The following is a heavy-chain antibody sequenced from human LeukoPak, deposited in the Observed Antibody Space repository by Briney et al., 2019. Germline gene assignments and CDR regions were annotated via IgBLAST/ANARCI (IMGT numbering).Heavy chain of an antibody. J-gene: IGHJ4*02. V-gene: IGHV3-33*06. CDR3: AKAAQRGFDYSNSLEY. CDR1: RFPFSHYG. CDR2: IWSDGTNQ. Sequence: GKSLTLSCVASQFRFPFSHYGMHWVRQAPGRGLEWVAVIWSDGTNQYYADSVKGPFTISRDNSQNTVYLQMNSLRVEDTAVSFCAKAAQRGFDYSNSLEYWGQGTLVTVSS. D-gene: IGHD4-11*01.